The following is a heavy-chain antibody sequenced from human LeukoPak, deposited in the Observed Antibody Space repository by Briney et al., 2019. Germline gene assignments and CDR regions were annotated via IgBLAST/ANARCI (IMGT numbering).Heavy chain of an antibody. CDR3: AKWGDYDILTGYYVPDY. D-gene: IGHD3-9*01. Sequence: GTYLRRYCVASGFTFTNYAMSWVRQAPGKGLEWFSAITGSDGSSYYADSVKGRFTISRDNSKNTLYLQVNSLRAEDTAVYYCAKWGDYDILTGYYVPDYWGQGTLVTVSS. CDR1: GFTFTNYA. J-gene: IGHJ4*02. CDR2: ITGSDGSS. V-gene: IGHV3-23*01.